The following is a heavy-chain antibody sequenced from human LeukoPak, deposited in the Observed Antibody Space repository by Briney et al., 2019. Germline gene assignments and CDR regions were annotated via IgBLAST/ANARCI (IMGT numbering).Heavy chain of an antibody. Sequence: SETLSLTCTVSGGSISSYYWSWIRQPPGKGLEWIGYIYYSGSTNYNPSLKSRVTISVDTSKNQFSLKLSSVTAADTAVYYCARGLPLDSGSYYVHWGQGTLVTVSS. CDR1: GGSISSYY. CDR2: IYYSGST. J-gene: IGHJ4*02. CDR3: ARGLPLDSGSYYVH. V-gene: IGHV4-59*12. D-gene: IGHD1-26*01.